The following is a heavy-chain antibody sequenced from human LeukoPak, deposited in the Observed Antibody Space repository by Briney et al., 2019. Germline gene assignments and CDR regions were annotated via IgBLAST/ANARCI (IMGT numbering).Heavy chain of an antibody. V-gene: IGHV4-59*01. J-gene: IGHJ3*02. CDR3: ARDDSSSDHDAFDI. D-gene: IGHD6-19*01. CDR2: IYYSGST. Sequence: SETLSLTCTVSGGSISSYYWSWIRQPPGKGLEWIGYIYYSGSTNYNPSLKSRATVSVDTSKNQFSLKLSSVIAADTAVYYCARDDSSSDHDAFDIWGQGTMVTVSS. CDR1: GGSISSYY.